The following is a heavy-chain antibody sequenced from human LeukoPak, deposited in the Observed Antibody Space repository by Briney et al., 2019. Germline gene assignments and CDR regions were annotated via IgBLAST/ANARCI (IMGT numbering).Heavy chain of an antibody. V-gene: IGHV1-69*04. CDR2: IIPILGIA. CDR3: AREGSNDAFDI. D-gene: IGHD5/OR15-5a*01. J-gene: IGHJ3*02. Sequence: ASVKVSCKASGGTFSSYAISWVRQAPGQGLEWMGRIIPILGIANYAQKFQGRATITADKSTSTAYMELSSLRSEDTAVYYCAREGSNDAFDIWGQGTMVTVSS. CDR1: GGTFSSYA.